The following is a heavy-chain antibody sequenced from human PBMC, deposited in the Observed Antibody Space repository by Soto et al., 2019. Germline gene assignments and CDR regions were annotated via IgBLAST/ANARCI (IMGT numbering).Heavy chain of an antibody. CDR1: GFTFSSYA. CDR3: AKNVWGITIFGGMDV. V-gene: IGHV3-23*01. Sequence: EVQLLESGGGLVQPGGSLRLSCAASGFTFSSYAMSWVRQAPGKGLEWVSAISGGGGTTYYADSVKGRFTISRDNSKITLYLQMNSLRAEDTAVYYCAKNVWGITIFGGMDVWGQGTTVTVSS. CDR2: ISGGGGTT. J-gene: IGHJ6*02. D-gene: IGHD3-9*01.